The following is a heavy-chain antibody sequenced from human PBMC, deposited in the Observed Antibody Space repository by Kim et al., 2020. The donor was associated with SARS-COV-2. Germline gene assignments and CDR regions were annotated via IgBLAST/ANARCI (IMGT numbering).Heavy chain of an antibody. CDR3: ARHLWARGPTVDLDY. V-gene: IGHV5-10-1*01. CDR2: IDPSDSYT. J-gene: IGHJ4*02. CDR1: GYSFTSYW. D-gene: IGHD6-19*01. Sequence: GESLKISCKGSGYSFTSYWISWVRQMPGKSLEWMGRIDPSDSYTNYSPSFQGHVTISADKSISTAYLQWSSLKASDTAMYYCARHLWARGPTVDLDYWGQGTLVTVSS.